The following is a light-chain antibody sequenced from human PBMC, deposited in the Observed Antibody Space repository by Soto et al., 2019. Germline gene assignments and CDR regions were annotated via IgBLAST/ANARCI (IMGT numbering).Light chain of an antibody. CDR3: SSYTTSSTVV. CDR1: STDFVSYNR. J-gene: IGLJ1*01. V-gene: IGLV2-18*02. CDR2: EVS. Sequence: QSALTQPPSVSGSPGQSVTISCTGTSTDFVSYNRVSWYQQPPGTAPKLMIYEVSKRPSGVPDRFSGSKSGNTASLTISGLQAEDEADYYCSSYTTSSTVVFGSGTKVTVL.